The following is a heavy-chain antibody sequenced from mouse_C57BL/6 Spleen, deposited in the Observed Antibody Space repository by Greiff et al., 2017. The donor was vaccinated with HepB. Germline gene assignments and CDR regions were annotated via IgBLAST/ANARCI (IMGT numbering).Heavy chain of an antibody. CDR3: TRDYYFDY. J-gene: IGHJ2*01. CDR1: GYTFTDYN. Sequence: EVQLQQSGPELVKPGASVKLSCKASGYTFTDYNMNWVKQSHGKSLEWIGYIKPNNGGTSYNQKFKGKDTLTVNKSSSTAYMELRSLPSEDSAVYYCTRDYYFDYWGQGTTLTVSS. V-gene: IGHV1-22*01. CDR2: IKPNNGGT.